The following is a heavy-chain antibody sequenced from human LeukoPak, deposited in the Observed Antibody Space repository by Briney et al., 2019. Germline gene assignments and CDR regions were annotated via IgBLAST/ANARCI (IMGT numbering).Heavy chain of an antibody. CDR3: AREGSYCVGGDCYSFDF. CDR2: MHGGNGNT. CDR1: GYKFISHY. J-gene: IGHJ4*02. V-gene: IGHV1-2*02. D-gene: IGHD2-21*02. Sequence: ASVRVSCKASGYKFISHYLQWVRQAPGLGPEWMGWMHGGNGNTRYAEKFEGRVTTTRDTSTSTAYMDLSSLTSDDTAVYYCAREGSYCVGGDCYSFDFWGQGTLVTVSS.